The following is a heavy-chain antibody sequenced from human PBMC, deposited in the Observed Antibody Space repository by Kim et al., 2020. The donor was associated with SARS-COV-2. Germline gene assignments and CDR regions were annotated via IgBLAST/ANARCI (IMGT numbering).Heavy chain of an antibody. Sequence: SETLSLTCTVSGGSISSGGYYWSWIRQHPGKGLEWIGYIYYSGSTYYNPSLKSRVTISVDTSKNQFSLKLSSVTAADTAVYYCARGPPWFGDSNWFDPWGQGTLVTVSS. V-gene: IGHV4-31*03. CDR1: GGSISSGGYY. J-gene: IGHJ5*02. CDR3: ARGPPWFGDSNWFDP. CDR2: IYYSGST. D-gene: IGHD3-10*01.